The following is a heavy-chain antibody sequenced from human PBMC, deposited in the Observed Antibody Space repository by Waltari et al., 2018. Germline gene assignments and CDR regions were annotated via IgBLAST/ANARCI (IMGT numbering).Heavy chain of an antibody. D-gene: IGHD3-10*01. Sequence: EERLVVSGGGLVKPGGSLRLSCVASGFRFISFALNWVRQAPGTGLEWLSSIGGTHSNIFYAESVRGRFTVSRDKSKNSLYLEMSNVRAEDTGLYYCTRDLYGSGGDWFDPWGQGTLVTVSS. V-gene: IGHV3-21*03. CDR1: GFRFISFA. J-gene: IGHJ5*02. CDR3: TRDLYGSGGDWFDP. CDR2: IGGTHSNI.